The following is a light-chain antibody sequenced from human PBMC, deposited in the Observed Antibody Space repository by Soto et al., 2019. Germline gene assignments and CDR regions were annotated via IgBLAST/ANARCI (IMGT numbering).Light chain of an antibody. J-gene: IGLJ3*02. Sequence: QSALTQPASVSGSPGQTIIISCTGTSSDIGGSNSVSWYQQYPDRAPKLILFDVSHRPSKIPDRFSGSQSGTTAFLTISGLQAVDEADYYCSSSSTSGTLVVFGGGTKLTVL. CDR3: SSSSTSGTLVV. V-gene: IGLV2-14*01. CDR1: SSDIGGSNS. CDR2: DVS.